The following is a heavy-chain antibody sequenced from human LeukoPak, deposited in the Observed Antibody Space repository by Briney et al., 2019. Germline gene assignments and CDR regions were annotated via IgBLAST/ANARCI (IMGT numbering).Heavy chain of an antibody. Sequence: GGSLRLSCTASGFTFGDYAMSWFRQAPGKGLEWVGFIRSKAYGGTTEYAASVKGRFTISRDDSKSIAYLQMNSLKTEDTAVYYCARICSLYDSSGYCPGSHWGQGTLVTVSS. V-gene: IGHV3-49*03. CDR2: IRSKAYGGTT. CDR3: ARICSLYDSSGYCPGSH. D-gene: IGHD3-22*01. CDR1: GFTFGDYA. J-gene: IGHJ4*02.